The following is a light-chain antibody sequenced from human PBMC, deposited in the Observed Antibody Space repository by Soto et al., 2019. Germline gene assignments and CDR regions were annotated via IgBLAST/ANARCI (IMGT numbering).Light chain of an antibody. CDR3: QQRSNWPT. CDR2: DAS. V-gene: IGKV3-11*01. CDR1: QSVSSY. J-gene: IGKJ4*02. Sequence: EIVLTQSPATLYLSPGERATLSCRASQSVSSYLAWYTQKPGQAPRLLIYDASNRATGLPARFSGSGSGTDFTLNISSLEPEDFAVYYCQQRSNWPTFGGGTKVEIK.